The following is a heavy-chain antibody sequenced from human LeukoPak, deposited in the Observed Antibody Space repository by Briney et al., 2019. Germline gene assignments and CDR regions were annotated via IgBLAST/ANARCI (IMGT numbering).Heavy chain of an antibody. CDR2: ISGSGGST. CDR1: GFTFSSYA. CDR3: AKHYDILTGYYKEFDY. J-gene: IGHJ4*02. Sequence: GVSLRLSCAASGFTFSSYAMSWVRQAPGKGLEWVSAISGSGGSTYYADSVKGRFTISRDNSKNTLYLQMNSLRAEDTAVYYCAKHYDILTGYYKEFDYWGQGTLVTVSS. D-gene: IGHD3-9*01. V-gene: IGHV3-23*01.